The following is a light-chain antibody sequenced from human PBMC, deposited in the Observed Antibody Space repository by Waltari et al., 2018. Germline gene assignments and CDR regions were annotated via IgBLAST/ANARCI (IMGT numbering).Light chain of an antibody. Sequence: QSALTQPPSVSGSPGQSVTMSCTGPSSDVGAYDYVSWYQQHAGKAPKLIIYAFTTRSSGVPDRFSGSKSGNTASLTVSGLQAQDEADYYCISHAGSSAVFGGGTKLTVL. CDR3: ISHAGSSAV. J-gene: IGLJ2*01. CDR2: AFT. V-gene: IGLV2-8*01. CDR1: SSDVGAYDY.